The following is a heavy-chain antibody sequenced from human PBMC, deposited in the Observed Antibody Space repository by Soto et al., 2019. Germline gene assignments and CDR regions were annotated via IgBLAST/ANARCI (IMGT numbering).Heavy chain of an antibody. J-gene: IGHJ4*02. D-gene: IGHD5-12*01. CDR1: GGSISSGGYS. V-gene: IGHV4-30-2*01. CDR3: AAGGGLPRYY. Sequence: QLQLQESGSGLVKPSQTLSLTCAVSGGSISSGGYSWSWIRQPPGKGLEWIGYIYHSGRTYYNPSLKSRVTIPVDMSNNQFSLKLSSGTAAETAVYYCAAGGGLPRYYWGQGTLVTVSS. CDR2: IYHSGRT.